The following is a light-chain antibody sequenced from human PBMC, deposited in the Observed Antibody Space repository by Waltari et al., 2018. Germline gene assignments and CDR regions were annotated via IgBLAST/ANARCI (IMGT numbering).Light chain of an antibody. CDR3: SSYTTTSSWV. CDR2: DVS. Sequence: QSALTQPAPVSGSPGQSITISCTGTSGDIGHYKFVSWYQQEPGRAPKLIVYDVSQRPSGVSNRFSGSKSGNTASLTISGVQAEDEADYYCSSYTTTSSWVFGGGTKLTVL. V-gene: IGLV2-14*01. CDR1: SGDIGHYKF. J-gene: IGLJ3*02.